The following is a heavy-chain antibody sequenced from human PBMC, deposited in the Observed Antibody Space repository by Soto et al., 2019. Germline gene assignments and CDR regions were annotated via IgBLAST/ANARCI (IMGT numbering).Heavy chain of an antibody. D-gene: IGHD2-21*01. J-gene: IGHJ4*02. V-gene: IGHV4-59*01. CDR3: ARGYLGNDWYYYFDN. Sequence: QVQLQESGPGLVKPSETLSLTCTVSSGSISGYYCGWIRQPPGEGLEWIGYIHYSGNPHYNPSLKRRVAISVDTSRSQFSLRLSSVTAADTAVYYCARGYLGNDWYYYFDNWGQGALVTVSS. CDR1: SGSISGYY. CDR2: IHYSGNP.